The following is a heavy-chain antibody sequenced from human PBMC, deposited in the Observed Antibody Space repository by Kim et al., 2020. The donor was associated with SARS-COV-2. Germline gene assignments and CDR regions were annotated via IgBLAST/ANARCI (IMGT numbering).Heavy chain of an antibody. CDR3: ARSGPGYFDP. V-gene: IGHV3-48*02. Sequence: TIHYADSVKGRFTISRDNAKNSLYLQMNSLRDEDTAVYYCARSGPGYFDPWGQGTLVTVSS. J-gene: IGHJ5*02. D-gene: IGHD2-15*01. CDR2: TI.